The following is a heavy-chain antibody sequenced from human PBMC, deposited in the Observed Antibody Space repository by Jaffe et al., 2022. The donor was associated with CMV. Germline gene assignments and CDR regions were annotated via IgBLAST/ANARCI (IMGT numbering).Heavy chain of an antibody. CDR3: ARKIAATGKKDYYYYTMDV. CDR2: INPKSGGT. D-gene: IGHD6-13*01. CDR1: GYTFTDYY. Sequence: VQLVQSGAEVKRPGASVRVSCKASGYTFTDYYIHWVRQAPGQGLEWMGWINPKSGGTNYAQTFQGRVTMTRDTSISTAYMELGGLRSDDTAVYYCARKIAATGKKDYYYYTMDVWGQGTTVTVSS. J-gene: IGHJ6*02. V-gene: IGHV1-2*02.